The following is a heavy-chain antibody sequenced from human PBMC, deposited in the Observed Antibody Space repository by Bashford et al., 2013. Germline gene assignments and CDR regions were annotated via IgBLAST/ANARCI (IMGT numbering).Heavy chain of an antibody. CDR1: GFTFSSYG. V-gene: IGHV3-30*03. D-gene: IGHD5-12*01. CDR3: ASYSGYDSGY. J-gene: IGHJ4*02. CDR2: ISYDGSNK. Sequence: GGPVRLSCAASGFTFSSYGMHWVRQAPGKGLEWVAVISYDGSNKYYADSVKGRFTISRDNSKNTMYVQMNSLRSEDTAVYYCASYSGYDSGYWGQGTLVTVSS.